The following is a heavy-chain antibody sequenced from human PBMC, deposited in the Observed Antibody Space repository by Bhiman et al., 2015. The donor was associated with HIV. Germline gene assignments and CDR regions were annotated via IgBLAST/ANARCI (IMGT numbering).Heavy chain of an antibody. Sequence: EVQLVESGGGLVKPGGSLRLSCAASGFTFSSYTLNWVRQAPGKGLEWVSSISSSGSYIYYADSVKGRFTISRDSAKNSLYLQMNSLRPEDTALYYCAKDQSHFYDTFLGDAYDIWGQGTMVTVSS. V-gene: IGHV3-21*04. D-gene: IGHD3-22*01. J-gene: IGHJ3*02. CDR2: ISSSGSYI. CDR1: GFTFSSYT. CDR3: AKDQSHFYDTFLGDAYDI.